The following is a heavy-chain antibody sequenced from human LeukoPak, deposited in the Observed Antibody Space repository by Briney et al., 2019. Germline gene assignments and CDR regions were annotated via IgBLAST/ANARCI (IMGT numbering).Heavy chain of an antibody. CDR1: GDSINSYH. V-gene: IGHV4-4*07. Sequence: SETLSLTCTVSGDSINSYHWSWIRQSAGKGLHWIGRVHISGSTNYNPSLRSRVAISMDKSKNQFSLKLNSVTAADTAVYYCARDDSSRDGSGGYHDWGQGTLVTVSS. D-gene: IGHD3-22*01. J-gene: IGHJ4*02. CDR2: VHISGST. CDR3: ARDDSSRDGSGGYHD.